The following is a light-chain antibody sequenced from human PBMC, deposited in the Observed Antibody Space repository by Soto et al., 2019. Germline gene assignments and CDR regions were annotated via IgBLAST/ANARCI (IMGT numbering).Light chain of an antibody. V-gene: IGKV3D-15*01. CDR2: DIS. J-gene: IGKJ5*01. Sequence: ETVMTQSPATLSVSPGERATLSCRASQSVSSNLAWYQQKPGQPPRLLIYDISTRATGIPTRFSGTGSETDFTLTISGLQSEDSAVYFCQQYNNWPFSFGQGTRLEIK. CDR1: QSVSSN. CDR3: QQYNNWPFS.